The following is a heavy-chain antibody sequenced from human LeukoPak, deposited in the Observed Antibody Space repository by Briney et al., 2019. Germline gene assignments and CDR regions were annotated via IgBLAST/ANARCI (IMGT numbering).Heavy chain of an antibody. D-gene: IGHD1-1*01. J-gene: IGHJ4*02. CDR2: ISGSSSGSTSII. V-gene: IGHV3-23*01. Sequence: GGSLRLSCEFSGIIFSTYAMNWVRQAPGKGLEWISYISGSSSGSTSIIHYADSVKGRFTLSRDDSRNTVYLQLNNLRVEDTAIYYCAKANWVSNADAVWWGQGTQVTVSS. CDR1: GIIFSTYA. CDR3: AKANWVSNADAVW.